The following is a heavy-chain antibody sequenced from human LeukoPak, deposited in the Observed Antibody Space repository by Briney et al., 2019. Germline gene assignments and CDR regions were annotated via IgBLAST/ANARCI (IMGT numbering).Heavy chain of an antibody. J-gene: IGHJ4*02. D-gene: IGHD6-13*01. CDR2: IIPIFGTA. V-gene: IGHV1-69*13. Sequence: ASAKVSCKASGGTFSSYAISWVRQAPGQGLEWMGGIIPIFGTANYAQKFQGRVTITADESTSTAYMELSSLRSEDTAVYYCARASSSWYATFDYWGQGTLVTVSS. CDR3: ARASSSWYATFDY. CDR1: GGTFSSYA.